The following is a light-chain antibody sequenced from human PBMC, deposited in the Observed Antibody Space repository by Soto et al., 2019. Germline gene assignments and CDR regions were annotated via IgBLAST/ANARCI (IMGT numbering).Light chain of an antibody. CDR3: MQALQTPPYT. CDR2: LGS. J-gene: IGKJ2*01. CDR1: QRLLHRNGYNY. Sequence: DIVMTQSPLSLPVTPGEPASISCRSSQRLLHRNGYNYLDWYLQKPGQSPQLLIYLGSNRASGVPDRFSGSGSGTDFTLEISRVEAEDAGVYYCMQALQTPPYTFGQGTKLEIK. V-gene: IGKV2-28*01.